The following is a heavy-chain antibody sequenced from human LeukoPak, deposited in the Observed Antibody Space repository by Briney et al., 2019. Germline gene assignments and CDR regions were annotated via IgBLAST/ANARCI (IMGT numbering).Heavy chain of an antibody. CDR1: GFTFSDYY. CDR2: ISSSGSTI. CDR3: ARVGSRLRYFDWLLWYGMDV. D-gene: IGHD3-9*01. J-gene: IGHJ6*02. V-gene: IGHV3-11*01. Sequence: PGRSLRLSCAASGFTFSDYYMSWIRQAPGKGLEWVSYISSSGSTIYYADSVKGRFTISRDNAKNSLYLQMNSLRAEDTAVYYCARVGSRLRYFDWLLWYGMDVWGQGTTVTVSS.